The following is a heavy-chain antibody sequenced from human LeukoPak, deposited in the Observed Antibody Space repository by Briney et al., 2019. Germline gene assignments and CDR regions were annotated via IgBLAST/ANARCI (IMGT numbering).Heavy chain of an antibody. CDR2: IKSDGSST. CDR3: AREGRELYDFWSAYHYYFDY. CDR1: GFTFSAHW. V-gene: IGHV3-74*01. D-gene: IGHD3-3*01. Sequence: GGSLRLSCAASGFTFSAHWMQWVRQAPGKGLVWVSRIKSDGSSTSYAASVKGRFTISRDNAKNTLYLQMNSLRAEDTAADYCAREGRELYDFWSAYHYYFDYWGQGTLVTVSS. J-gene: IGHJ4*02.